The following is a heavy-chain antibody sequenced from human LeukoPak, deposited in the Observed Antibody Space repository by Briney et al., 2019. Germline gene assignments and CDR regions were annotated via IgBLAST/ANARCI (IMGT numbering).Heavy chain of an antibody. J-gene: IGHJ6*02. CDR2: TYYRSKWYN. V-gene: IGHV6-1*01. CDR1: GDSVSSNSAA. D-gene: IGHD2-2*01. CDR3: ARGDCSSTSCYHYYGMDV. Sequence: SQTLSLTCAISGDSVSSNSAAWNWIRPSPSRGLEWLARTYYRSKWYNDYAVSVKSRITINPDTSKIQFSLQLNSVTPEDTAVYYGARGDCSSTSCYHYYGMDVWGQGTTVTVSS.